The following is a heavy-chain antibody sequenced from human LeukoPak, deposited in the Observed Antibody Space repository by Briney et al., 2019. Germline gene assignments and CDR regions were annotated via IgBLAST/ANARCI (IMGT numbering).Heavy chain of an antibody. V-gene: IGHV3-23*01. J-gene: IGHJ4*02. D-gene: IGHD5-24*01. CDR1: GFTFSSYA. CDR2: INDNGRST. CDR3: AKVGSRWEFDY. Sequence: GGSLRLSCAVSGFTFSSYAMSWVRQAPGKGLEWVSAINDNGRSTYYADSVKGRFTISGDNSKNTLYLQMNSLRAEDTAVYYCAKVGSRWEFDYWGQGTLVTVSS.